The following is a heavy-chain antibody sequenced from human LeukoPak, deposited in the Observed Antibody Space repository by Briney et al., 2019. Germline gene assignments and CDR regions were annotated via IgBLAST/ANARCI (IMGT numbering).Heavy chain of an antibody. CDR3: ARGGPRNSHDY. CDR1: GFTFSSYS. CDR2: ISSSSSYI. J-gene: IGHJ4*02. D-gene: IGHD3-16*01. V-gene: IGHV3-21*04. Sequence: GSLRLSCAASGFTFSSYSMNWVRQAPGKGLEWVSSISSSSSYIYYADSVKGRFTISRDNAKNSLYLQMNSLRAEDTALYYCARGGPRNSHDYWGQGTLVTVSS.